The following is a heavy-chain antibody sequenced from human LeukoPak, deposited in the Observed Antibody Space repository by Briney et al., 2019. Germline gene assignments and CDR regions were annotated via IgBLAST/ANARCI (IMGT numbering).Heavy chain of an antibody. CDR2: NDPSDSDT. V-gene: IGHV5-10-1*01. D-gene: IGHD3-10*01. J-gene: IGHJ4*02. CDR3: ARHTSLWFGELPYDLDY. CDR1: GYSFSTYW. Sequence: GESLKISFKGSGYSFSTYWITWVRQMPGKGLEWMGRNDPSDSDTKYSPSFQGHVTISADKSINTAYVQWSTLKASDTAMYYCARHTSLWFGELPYDLDYWGQGTLVTVSS.